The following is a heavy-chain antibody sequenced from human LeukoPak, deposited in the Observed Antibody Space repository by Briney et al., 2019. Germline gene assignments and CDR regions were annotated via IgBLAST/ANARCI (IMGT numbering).Heavy chain of an antibody. Sequence: SETLSLTCTVSGGSVNSGSYYWSWIRQPPGKGLEWIGYSYYTGSTNYNPSLKSRVTISVDTPKNQFSLKLSSVIAADTAVYYCAREQRGDDTFDVWGQGTMVTVSS. V-gene: IGHV4-61*01. CDR3: AREQRGDDTFDV. J-gene: IGHJ3*01. CDR2: SYYTGST. CDR1: GGSVNSGSYY. D-gene: IGHD3-16*01.